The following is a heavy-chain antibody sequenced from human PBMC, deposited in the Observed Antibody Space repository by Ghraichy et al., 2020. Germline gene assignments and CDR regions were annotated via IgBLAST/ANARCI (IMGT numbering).Heavy chain of an antibody. D-gene: IGHD3-10*01. Sequence: GESLNISCAASGFTFSNAWMNWVRQAPGKGLEWVGRIKSKTDGGTTDYAAPVKGRFTISRDDSKNTLYLQMNSLKTEDTAVYYCTTVAPTMVRAGHDYWGQGTLVTVSS. CDR3: TTVAPTMVRAGHDY. J-gene: IGHJ4*02. CDR2: IKSKTDGGTT. CDR1: GFTFSNAW. V-gene: IGHV3-15*07.